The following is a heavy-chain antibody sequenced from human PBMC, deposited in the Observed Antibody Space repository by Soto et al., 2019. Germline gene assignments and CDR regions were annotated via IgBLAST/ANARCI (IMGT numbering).Heavy chain of an antibody. Sequence: GGSLRLSCAASGFIFSSYGMHWVRQAPGKGLEWVAVISYDGSNKYYADSVKGRFTISRDNSKNTLYLQMNSLRAEDTAVYYCAKDLNYDFWSGSEFLVFPPHHWGQGTLVTVSS. CDR3: AKDLNYDFWSGSEFLVFPPHH. J-gene: IGHJ5*02. CDR1: GFIFSSYG. D-gene: IGHD3-3*01. V-gene: IGHV3-30*18. CDR2: ISYDGSNK.